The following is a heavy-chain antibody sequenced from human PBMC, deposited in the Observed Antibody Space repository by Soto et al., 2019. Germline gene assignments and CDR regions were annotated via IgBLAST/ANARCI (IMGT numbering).Heavy chain of an antibody. V-gene: IGHV3-64*04. CDR1: CFTFSSFA. J-gene: IGHJ2*01. CDR3: AKRLTGTYHWSFDL. Sequence: GGALRLSCSASCFTFSSFAMHWVRHAPGKGLEYVSAISSNGGSAYYADSAKGRFTISRDNSKNTLYLQMNSLRAEDTAVYYCAKRLTGTYHWSFDLCGGGTLVTVSS. D-gene: IGHD7-27*01. CDR2: ISSNGGSA.